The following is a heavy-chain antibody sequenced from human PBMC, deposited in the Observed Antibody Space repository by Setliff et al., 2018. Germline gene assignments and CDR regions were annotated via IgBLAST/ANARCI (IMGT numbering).Heavy chain of an antibody. CDR3: ARWGDGYGWGCVPFSYFDF. D-gene: IGHD3-16*01. CDR1: GYSITTGYY. J-gene: IGHJ4*02. CDR2: IYHSGRT. Sequence: SETLSLTCAVSGYSITTGYYWGWSRQPPGKGLEWIGTIYHSGRTYYNPSPKSRVSMAEDTTKNQVSLMLFSVAAAATAEYYCARWGDGYGWGCVPFSYFDFWGQGTLVTVSS. V-gene: IGHV4-38-2*01.